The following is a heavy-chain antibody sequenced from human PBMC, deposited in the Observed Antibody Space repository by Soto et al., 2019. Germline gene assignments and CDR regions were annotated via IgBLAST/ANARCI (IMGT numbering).Heavy chain of an antibody. CDR1: GGSFSGYY. CDR2: INHSGST. Sequence: PSETLSLTCAVYGGSFSGYYWSWIRQPPGKGLEWIGEINHSGSTNYNPSLKSRVTISVDTSKNQFSLKLSSVTAADTAVYYCARQGVRFLVYMDVWGKGTTVTVSS. D-gene: IGHD3-3*01. V-gene: IGHV4-34*01. J-gene: IGHJ6*03. CDR3: ARQGVRFLVYMDV.